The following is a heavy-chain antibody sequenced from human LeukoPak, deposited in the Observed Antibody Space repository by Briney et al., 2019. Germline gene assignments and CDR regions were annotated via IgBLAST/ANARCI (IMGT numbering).Heavy chain of an antibody. J-gene: IGHJ4*02. CDR2: IYYSGST. CDR1: GGSFSSYY. D-gene: IGHD3-22*01. V-gene: IGHV4-59*01. Sequence: SETLSLTCAIYGGSFSSYYWSWIRQPPGKGLEWIGYIYYSGSTNYNPSLKSRVTISVDTSKNQFSLKLSSVTAADTAVYYCARFSSPNAYYYDCSGYYYFDYWGQGTLVTVSS. CDR3: ARFSSPNAYYYDCSGYYYFDY.